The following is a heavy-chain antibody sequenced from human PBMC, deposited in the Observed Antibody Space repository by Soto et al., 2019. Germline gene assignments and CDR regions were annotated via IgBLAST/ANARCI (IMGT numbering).Heavy chain of an antibody. CDR1: GFSLDTSGVG. CDR2: IYWDDDK. CDR3: AHSVDTSSWPFDF. V-gene: IGHV2-5*02. D-gene: IGHD6-13*01. Sequence: QITLKESGPTLLKPTQTLTLTCTFSGFSLDTSGVGVGWIRQPPGKALEWLALIYWDDDKRYSPFLKSRLTINKDTSKNQVLLTVTNMDPVDTATYYCAHSVDTSSWPFDFWGQGTLVTVSS. J-gene: IGHJ4*02.